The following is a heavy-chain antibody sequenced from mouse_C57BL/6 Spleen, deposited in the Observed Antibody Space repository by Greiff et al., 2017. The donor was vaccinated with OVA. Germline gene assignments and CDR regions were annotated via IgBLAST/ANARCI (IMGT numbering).Heavy chain of an antibody. Sequence: QVQLQQPGAELVKPGASVKMSCKASGYTFTSYWITWVKQRPGQGLEWIGDIYPGSGSTNYNEKFKSKATLTVDTSSSTAYMQLSSLTSEDSAVYYCARWLLRGGYAMDYWGQGTSVTVSS. V-gene: IGHV1-55*01. D-gene: IGHD2-3*01. CDR2: IYPGSGST. CDR3: ARWLLRGGYAMDY. CDR1: GYTFTSYW. J-gene: IGHJ4*01.